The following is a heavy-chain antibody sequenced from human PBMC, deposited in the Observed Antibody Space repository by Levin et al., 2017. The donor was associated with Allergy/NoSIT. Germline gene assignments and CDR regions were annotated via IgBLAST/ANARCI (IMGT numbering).Heavy chain of an antibody. V-gene: IGHV3-21*01. CDR3: ARGGLRGMDV. J-gene: IGHJ6*02. Sequence: GGSLRLSCAASGFTFSSYNMNWVRQAPGKGLEWVSSISGNNNYIYSVDSVKGRFTISRDNAKNSLYLQMISLRVEDTAVYYCARGGLRGMDVWGQGTTVTVSS. CDR1: GFTFSSYN. D-gene: IGHD1-26*01. CDR2: ISGNNNYI.